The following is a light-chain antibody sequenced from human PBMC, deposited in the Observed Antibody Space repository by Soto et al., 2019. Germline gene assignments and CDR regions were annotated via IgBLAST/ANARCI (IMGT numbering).Light chain of an antibody. CDR1: SSDVGGYNY. CDR3: CSYAGSHTWV. J-gene: IGLJ3*02. Sequence: QSALTQPRSVSGSPGQSVTISCTGTSSDVGGYNYVSWYQQHPGKAPELMIYDVTKRPSGVPDRFSGSKSGNTASLTISGLQAEDEADYYCCSYAGSHTWVFGGGTQLNVL. V-gene: IGLV2-11*01. CDR2: DVT.